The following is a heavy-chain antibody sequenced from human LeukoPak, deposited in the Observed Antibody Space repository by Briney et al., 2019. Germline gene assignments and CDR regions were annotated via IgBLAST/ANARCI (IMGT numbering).Heavy chain of an antibody. Sequence: SETLSLTCTVSGGSISSSSYYWGWIRQPPGKGLEWIGSIYYSGSTYYNPSLKSRVTISVDTSKNQFSLKLSSVTAADTAVYYCASGGYSSGWYAFDIWGQGTMVTVSS. CDR1: GGSISSSSYY. D-gene: IGHD6-19*01. CDR2: IYYSGST. CDR3: ASGGYSSGWYAFDI. V-gene: IGHV4-39*01. J-gene: IGHJ3*02.